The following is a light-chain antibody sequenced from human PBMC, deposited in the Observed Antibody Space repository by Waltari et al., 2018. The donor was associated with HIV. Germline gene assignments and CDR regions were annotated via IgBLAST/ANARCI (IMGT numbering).Light chain of an antibody. V-gene: IGKV3-20*01. J-gene: IGKJ5*01. Sequence: EIVLTQSPCTLSLSPGERATLSCRASQTISNNYLVWYQQKPGRAPRLLISGASNRATGIPDRFSGSGSGTDFTLTITRLEPEDSAVYYCQQYHNTPFTFGQGTRLEIK. CDR1: QTISNNY. CDR3: QQYHNTPFT. CDR2: GAS.